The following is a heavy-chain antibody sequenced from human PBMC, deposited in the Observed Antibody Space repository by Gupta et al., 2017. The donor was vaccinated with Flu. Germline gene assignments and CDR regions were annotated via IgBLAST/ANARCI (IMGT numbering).Heavy chain of an antibody. D-gene: IGHD2-15*01. CDR2: IKSDEGSA. Sequence: GLGWVSRIKSDEGSASYADSVKGRFTISRDNAKNTLYLQMNSLRAEDTAVYYCARDGAGDCSGGSCHSWFDPWGQGTLVTVSS. V-gene: IGHV3-74*01. J-gene: IGHJ5*02. CDR3: ARDGAGDCSGGSCHSWFDP.